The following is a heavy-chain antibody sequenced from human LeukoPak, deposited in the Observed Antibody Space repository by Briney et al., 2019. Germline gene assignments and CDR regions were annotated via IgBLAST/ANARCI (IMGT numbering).Heavy chain of an antibody. Sequence: KPSETRSLTCTASGGSISGYYWSGIGQPPGKGLEWIGRIYYSGSTSYNPSLKSRVTMTVDTSKSQFSLKLSSVTAADTAVYFCARSPHIWFAERGWFDPWGQGTLVTVSS. V-gene: IGHV4-59*12. D-gene: IGHD3-10*01. J-gene: IGHJ5*02. CDR1: GGSISGYY. CDR2: IYYSGST. CDR3: ARSPHIWFAERGWFDP.